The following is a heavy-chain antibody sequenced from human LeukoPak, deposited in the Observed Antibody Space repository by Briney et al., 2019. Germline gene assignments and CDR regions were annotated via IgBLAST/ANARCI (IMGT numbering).Heavy chain of an antibody. CDR1: GYTFTSYY. V-gene: IGHV1-46*01. CDR2: INPSGGST. CDR3: ARDRRGNSGYYTNFDY. Sequence: GASVKVSCKASGYTFTSYYMHWVRQAPGQGLEWMGIINPSGGSTSYAQKFQGRVTMTRDTSTSTVYMELSSLRSEDTAVYYCARDRRGNSGYYTNFDYWGQGTLVTASS. J-gene: IGHJ4*02. D-gene: IGHD3-22*01.